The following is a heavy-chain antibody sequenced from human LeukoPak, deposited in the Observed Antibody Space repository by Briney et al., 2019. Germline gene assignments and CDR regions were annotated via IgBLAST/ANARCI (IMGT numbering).Heavy chain of an antibody. CDR2: IYYSGST. J-gene: IGHJ5*02. CDR3: ARAYCSGGSCYSPWFEP. Sequence: SETVSLTCTVCGGFISSSSYYWVWIRQPPGKGLEGIGSIYYSGSTYYNPSLKSRVTISVDTSKNQFSLKLSSVTGADTAVYYCARAYCSGGSCYSPWFEPWGQGKLVTVSS. V-gene: IGHV4-39*07. D-gene: IGHD2-15*01. CDR1: GGFISSSSYY.